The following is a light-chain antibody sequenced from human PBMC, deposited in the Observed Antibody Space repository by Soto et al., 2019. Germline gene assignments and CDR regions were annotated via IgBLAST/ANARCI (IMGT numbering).Light chain of an antibody. CDR2: GAS. V-gene: IGKV3D-15*01. Sequence: EFVLTQSPATLSLSPGETATLSCRASQIIRNYLAWYQQKPGRAPRLLIYGASTRATGIPARFSGSGSVTEFTLTISSLQSEDFAVYYCQQYNNWPITFGQGTRLEI. CDR3: QQYNNWPIT. J-gene: IGKJ5*01. CDR1: QIIRNY.